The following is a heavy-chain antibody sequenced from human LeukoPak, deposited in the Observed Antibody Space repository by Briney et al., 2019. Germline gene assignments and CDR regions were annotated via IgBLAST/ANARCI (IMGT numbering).Heavy chain of an antibody. V-gene: IGHV3-23*01. D-gene: IGHD2-15*01. CDR1: GFTFSSYA. J-gene: IGHJ4*02. Sequence: GGSLRLSCAASGFTFSSYAMSWVRQAPGKGLEWVSAISGSGGSTYYADSVKGRFTISRDNAKNTLYLQMNSLRAEDTAVYYCARDLVGAERVGVWGQGTLVTVSS. CDR2: ISGSGGST. CDR3: ARDLVGAERVGV.